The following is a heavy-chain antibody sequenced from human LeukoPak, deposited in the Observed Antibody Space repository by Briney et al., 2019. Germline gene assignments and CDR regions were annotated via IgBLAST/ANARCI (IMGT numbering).Heavy chain of an antibody. CDR2: IIPILGIA. Sequence: GASVKVSCKASGGTFSSYAISWVRQAPGQGLEWMGRIIPILGIANYAQKFQGRVTITADKSTSTAYMELSSLRSEDTAVYYCAREPWGELLEDYFDYWGQGTLVTVSS. CDR1: GGTFSSYA. D-gene: IGHD1-26*01. J-gene: IGHJ4*02. CDR3: AREPWGELLEDYFDY. V-gene: IGHV1-69*04.